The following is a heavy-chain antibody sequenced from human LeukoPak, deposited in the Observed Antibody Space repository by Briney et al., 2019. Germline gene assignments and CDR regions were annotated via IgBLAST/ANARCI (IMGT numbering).Heavy chain of an antibody. V-gene: IGHV4-31*03. D-gene: IGHD3-22*01. CDR1: GGSISSGGYY. CDR3: ARERSPDYDSSGRRNNWFDA. J-gene: IGHJ5*02. CDR2: IYYSGST. Sequence: SETLSLTCTVSGGSISSGGYYWSWIRQHPGKGLEWIGYIYYSGSTYYNPSLKSRVTISVDTSKNQFSLKLSSVTAADTAVYYCARERSPDYDSSGRRNNWFDALGQGTLVTGSS.